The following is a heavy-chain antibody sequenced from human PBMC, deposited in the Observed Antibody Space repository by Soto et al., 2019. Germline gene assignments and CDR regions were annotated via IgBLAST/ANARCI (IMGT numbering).Heavy chain of an antibody. CDR3: ARVPGGYSYGYYYYYGMDV. J-gene: IGHJ6*02. Sequence: PGGSLRLSCAASGFTFSSYWMSWVRQAPGKGLEWVANIKLDGSEKYYVDSVKGRFTISRDNAKNSLYLQMNSLRAEDTAVYYCARVPGGYSYGYYYYYGMDVWGQGTTVTVSS. D-gene: IGHD5-18*01. CDR2: IKLDGSEK. CDR1: GFTFSSYW. V-gene: IGHV3-7*03.